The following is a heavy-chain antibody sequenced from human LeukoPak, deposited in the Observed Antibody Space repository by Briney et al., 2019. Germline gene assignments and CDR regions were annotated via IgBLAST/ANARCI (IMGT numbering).Heavy chain of an antibody. CDR2: ISSSSSYI. CDR1: GFTFSGYS. V-gene: IGHV3-21*01. D-gene: IGHD3-22*01. Sequence: GGSLRLSCAASGFTFSGYSMNWVRQAPGKGLEWVSSISSSSSYIYYADSVRGRFTISRDNAKNSLFLQMNSLRAGDTAVYYCAIMPYDSSGYSQYWGQGTLVTVSS. CDR3: AIMPYDSSGYSQY. J-gene: IGHJ4*02.